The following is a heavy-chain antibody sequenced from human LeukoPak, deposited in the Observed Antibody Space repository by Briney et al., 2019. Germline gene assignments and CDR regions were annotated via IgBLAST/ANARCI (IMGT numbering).Heavy chain of an antibody. Sequence: SETLSLTCTVSGGSISSYYWSWIRQPPGKGLEWIGYMYYSGSTNYNSSLKSRVTISVDTSKNQFSLKLSSVTAADTAVYYCAREAVYYDSSGYYYVGWFDHWGQGTLVTVSS. CDR2: MYYSGST. CDR3: AREAVYYDSSGYYYVGWFDH. D-gene: IGHD3-22*01. J-gene: IGHJ5*02. V-gene: IGHV4-59*01. CDR1: GGSISSYY.